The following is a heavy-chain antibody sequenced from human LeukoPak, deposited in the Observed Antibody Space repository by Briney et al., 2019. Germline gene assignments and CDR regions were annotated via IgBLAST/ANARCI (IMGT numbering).Heavy chain of an antibody. CDR3: ARGASNYGSFWFDP. J-gene: IGHJ5*02. CDR1: GGSISSGSYY. V-gene: IGHV4-61*02. D-gene: IGHD4-11*01. Sequence: SETLSLTCTVSGGSISSGSYYRSWIRQPAGKGLEWIGRIYTSGSTNYNPSLKSRVTISVDTSKNQFSLKLNSVTAADTAVYYCARGASNYGSFWFDPWGQGTLVTVSS. CDR2: IYTSGST.